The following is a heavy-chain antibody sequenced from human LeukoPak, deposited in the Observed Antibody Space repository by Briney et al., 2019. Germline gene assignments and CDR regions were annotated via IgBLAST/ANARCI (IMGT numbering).Heavy chain of an antibody. V-gene: IGHV1-69*01. Sequence: GSSVKVSCKASGGTFSSSGISWVRQAPGQGLEWMGGIIPMIGTPNYAQKFQGRVTITADEPTSTAYMELSSLRSEDTAVYYCASHCSSTSCYADYYYMDVLGKGTTVTVSS. D-gene: IGHD2-2*01. CDR3: ASHCSSTSCYADYYYMDV. J-gene: IGHJ6*03. CDR1: GGTFSSSG. CDR2: IIPMIGTP.